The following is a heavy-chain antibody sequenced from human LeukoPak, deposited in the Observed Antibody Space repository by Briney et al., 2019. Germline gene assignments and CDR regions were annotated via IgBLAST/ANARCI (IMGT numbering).Heavy chain of an antibody. CDR2: ISSSGSTI. V-gene: IGHV3-11*04. D-gene: IGHD3-10*01. CDR1: GFTFSDYY. J-gene: IGHJ4*02. Sequence: AGGSLRLSCAASGFTFSDYYMSWIRQAPGKGLEWVSYISSSGSTIYYADSVKGRFTISRDSAKNSLYLQMNSLRAEDTAVYYCARVGFPGNYYALWGQGTLVTVSS. CDR3: ARVGFPGNYYAL.